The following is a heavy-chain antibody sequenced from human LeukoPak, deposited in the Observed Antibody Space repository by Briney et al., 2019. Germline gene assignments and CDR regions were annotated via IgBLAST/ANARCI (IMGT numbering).Heavy chain of an antibody. CDR1: GFTFSSYG. Sequence: GGSLRLSCAASGFTFSSYGMSWVRQAPGKGLEWVANIKQDGSEKYYVDSVKGRFTISRDNAKNSLYLQMNSLRAEDTAVYYCARVIAAAGTYYYYYYMDVWGKGTTVTVSS. D-gene: IGHD6-13*01. J-gene: IGHJ6*03. CDR3: ARVIAAAGTYYYYYYMDV. V-gene: IGHV3-7*01. CDR2: IKQDGSEK.